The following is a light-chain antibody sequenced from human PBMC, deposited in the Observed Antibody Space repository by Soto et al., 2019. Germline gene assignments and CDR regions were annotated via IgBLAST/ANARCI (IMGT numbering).Light chain of an antibody. CDR1: SSDVGGYNY. CDR3: SSYTSSSTLEGV. CDR2: DVS. Sequence: QSVLTQPASVSGSPGQSITISCTGTSSDVGGYNYVSWYQQHPGKAPKLMIYDVSNRPSGVSNRFSGSKSGNTASLTISGLQAEDEAEYYCSSYTSSSTLEGVFGTGTKVT. J-gene: IGLJ1*01. V-gene: IGLV2-14*01.